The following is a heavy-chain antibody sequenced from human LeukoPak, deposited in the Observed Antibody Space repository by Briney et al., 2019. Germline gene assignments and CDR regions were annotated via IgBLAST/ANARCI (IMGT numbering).Heavy chain of an antibody. Sequence: PSGTLSLTCTVSGGSISSSSYYWGWIRQPPGKGLEWIGSIYYSGSTYYNPSLKSRVTISVDTSKNQFSLKLSSVTAADTAVYYCARLNDYYYYYMDVWGKGTTVTVSS. V-gene: IGHV4-39*01. CDR1: GGSISSSSYY. J-gene: IGHJ6*03. CDR3: ARLNDYYYYYMDV. CDR2: IYYSGST.